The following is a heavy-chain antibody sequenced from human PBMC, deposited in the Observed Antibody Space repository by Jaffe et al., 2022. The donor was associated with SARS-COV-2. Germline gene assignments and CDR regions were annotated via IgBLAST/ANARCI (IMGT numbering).Heavy chain of an antibody. CDR3: ASHQEAFRYSNRGANYYGMDV. CDR1: GGSISSSSYY. V-gene: IGHV4-39*01. D-gene: IGHD6-13*01. Sequence: QLQLQESGPGLVKPSETLSLTCTVSGGSISSSSYYWGWIRQPPGKGLEWIGSIYYSGSTYYNPSLKSRVTISVDTSKNQFSLKLSSVTAADTAVYYCASHQEAFRYSNRGANYYGMDVWGQGTTVTVSS. J-gene: IGHJ6*02. CDR2: IYYSGST.